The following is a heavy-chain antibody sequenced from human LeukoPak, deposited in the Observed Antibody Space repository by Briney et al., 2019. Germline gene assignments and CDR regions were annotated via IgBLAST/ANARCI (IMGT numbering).Heavy chain of an antibody. CDR3: ARTNSSGWYDY. CDR2: IYYSGST. D-gene: IGHD6-19*01. Sequence: PSETLSLTCAVSGGSISSGGYSWSWIRQPPGKGLEWIGYIYYSGSTNYNPSLKSRVTISVDTSKNQFSLKLSSVTAADTAVYYCARTNSSGWYDYWGQGTLVTVSS. CDR1: GGSISSGGYS. J-gene: IGHJ4*02. V-gene: IGHV4-61*08.